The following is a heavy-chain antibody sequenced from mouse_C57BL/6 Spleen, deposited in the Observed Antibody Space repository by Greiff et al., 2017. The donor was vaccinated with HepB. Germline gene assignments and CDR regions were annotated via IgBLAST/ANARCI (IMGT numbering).Heavy chain of an antibody. D-gene: IGHD2-4*01. CDR1: GYTFTSYW. Sequence: QVQLQQPGAELVRPGSSVKLSCKASGYTFTSYWMHWVKQRPIQGLEWIGNIDPSDSETHYNQKFKDKATLTVDKSSSTAYMQLSSLTSEDSAVYYCARLDDYDKAFDYWGQGTTLTVSS. CDR3: ARLDDYDKAFDY. J-gene: IGHJ2*01. V-gene: IGHV1-52*01. CDR2: IDPSDSET.